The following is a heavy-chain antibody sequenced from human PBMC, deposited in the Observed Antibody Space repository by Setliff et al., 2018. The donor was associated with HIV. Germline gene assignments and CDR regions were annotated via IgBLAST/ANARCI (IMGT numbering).Heavy chain of an antibody. CDR2: IIPIFGTA. Sequence: SVKVSCKASGGTFTSYAISWVRQAPGQGLEWMGGIIPIFGTANYAQKFQGRVTITADEPTTTAYMVLSSLRSDDTAVYYCARGSPCLGSGNPSGHYYRDVWGKGTTVTVS. J-gene: IGHJ6*03. D-gene: IGHD3-10*02. CDR3: ARGSPCLGSGNPSGHYYRDV. V-gene: IGHV1-69*13. CDR1: GGTFTSYA.